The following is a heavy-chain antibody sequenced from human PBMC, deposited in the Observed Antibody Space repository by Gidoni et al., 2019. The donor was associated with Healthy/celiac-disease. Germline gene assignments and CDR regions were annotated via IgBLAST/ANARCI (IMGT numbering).Heavy chain of an antibody. J-gene: IGHJ4*02. Sequence: QVQLVESGGGVVEPGRSLRLSFAASGFTFSSYGMHWVRQATGKGLEWVAVISYDGSNKYYADSVKGRFTISRDNSKNPLYLQMNSLRAEDTAVYYCAKDRGVVVVAATFDYWGQGTLVTVSS. CDR3: AKDRGVVVVAATFDY. V-gene: IGHV3-30*18. D-gene: IGHD2-15*01. CDR2: ISYDGSNK. CDR1: GFTFSSYG.